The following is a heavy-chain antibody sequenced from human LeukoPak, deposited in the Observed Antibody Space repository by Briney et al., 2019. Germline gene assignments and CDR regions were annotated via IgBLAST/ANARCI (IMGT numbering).Heavy chain of an antibody. D-gene: IGHD3-3*01. V-gene: IGHV3-30*03. CDR2: ISYDGSNK. Sequence: GGSLRLSCAASGFTFSSYGMHWVRQAPGKGLEWVAVISYDGSNKYYADSVKGRFTISRDNSKNTLYLQMNSLRADDTAVYYCARDLELSAVYYFDSWGQGTLVTVSS. CDR3: ARDLELSAVYYFDS. CDR1: GFTFSSYG. J-gene: IGHJ4*02.